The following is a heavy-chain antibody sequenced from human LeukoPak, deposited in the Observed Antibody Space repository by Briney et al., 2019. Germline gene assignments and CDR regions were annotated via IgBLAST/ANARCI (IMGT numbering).Heavy chain of an antibody. J-gene: IGHJ4*02. D-gene: IGHD3-10*01. CDR1: GFTFSGSA. CDR3: LREGRENSESFYIRGDY. V-gene: IGHV3-73*01. CDR2: IRSTANGYAT. Sequence: GGSLRLSCAASGFTFSGSALHWVRQASGKGLEWVGRIRSTANGYATAYAASVKGRFTISRDDSKNTAYLQMDSLKTEDTAVYYCLREGRENSESFYIRGDYWGQGTLVTVSS.